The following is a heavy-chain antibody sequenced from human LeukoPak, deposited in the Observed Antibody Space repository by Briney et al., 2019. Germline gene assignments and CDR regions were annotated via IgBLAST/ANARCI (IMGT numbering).Heavy chain of an antibody. V-gene: IGHV3-21*01. CDR3: ARDPPQGIAVAALDY. CDR2: ISSSSSYI. Sequence: GGSLRLSCAASGFTFSSYSMNWVRQAPVKGLEWVSSISSSSSYIYYADSVKGRFTISRDNAKNSLYLQMNSLRAEDTAVYYCARDPPQGIAVAALDYWGQGTLVTVSS. CDR1: GFTFSSYS. D-gene: IGHD6-19*01. J-gene: IGHJ4*02.